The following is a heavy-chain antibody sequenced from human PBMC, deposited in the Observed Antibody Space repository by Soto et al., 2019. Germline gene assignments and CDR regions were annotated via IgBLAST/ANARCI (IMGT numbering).Heavy chain of an antibody. J-gene: IGHJ6*02. V-gene: IGHV1-2*04. CDR3: ATRHCSRTRCYDSDYYHYGIDV. Sequence: GASVKVSCKASRYTFTGYYMHWVRQAPGQGLEWMGWINPNSGGTNYAQKFQGWVTMTTDTSISTAYMELTRLSPDDTDVYDCATRHCSRTRCYDSDYYHYGIDVWGQGTTVTVSS. CDR1: RYTFTGYY. D-gene: IGHD2-2*01. CDR2: INPNSGGT.